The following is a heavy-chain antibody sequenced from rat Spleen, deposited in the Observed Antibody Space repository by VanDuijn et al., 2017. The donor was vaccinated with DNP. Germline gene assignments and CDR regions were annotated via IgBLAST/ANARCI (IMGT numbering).Heavy chain of an antibody. CDR3: TRGPRAVGFAY. CDR2: IDPGSGGA. V-gene: IGHV1-57*01. J-gene: IGHJ3*01. D-gene: IGHD4-1*01. CDR1: GSTFTRYT. Sequence: QVQLQQSGAELAKPGSSVKISCTASGSTFTRYTIPRLQQTTGQALDWTGYIDPGSGGAKYNEKFKGKATLTVDKSSTTAYMQVSSLTPVDTAVYYCTRGPRAVGFAYWGQGTLVTVSS.